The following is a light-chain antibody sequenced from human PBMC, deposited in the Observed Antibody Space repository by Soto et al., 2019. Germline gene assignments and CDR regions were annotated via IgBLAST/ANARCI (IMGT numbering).Light chain of an antibody. Sequence: QSVLTQPPSASGTPGQRVTLSCSGSSSNIGSNTVNWYQQFPGSAPKLLIYSNDQRPSGVPDRFSASKSGTSASLAISGLQSDDDADYYCASWDVSLNGWVFGGGTKLTVL. J-gene: IGLJ3*02. CDR1: SSNIGSNT. CDR2: SND. CDR3: ASWDVSLNGWV. V-gene: IGLV1-44*01.